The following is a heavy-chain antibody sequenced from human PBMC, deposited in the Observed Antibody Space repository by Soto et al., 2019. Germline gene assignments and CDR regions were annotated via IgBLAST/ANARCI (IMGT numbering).Heavy chain of an antibody. D-gene: IGHD3-10*01. Sequence: GGSLRLSCAASGFNFGIYAIPWVRQAPGKGLEWVALISYEGSNKYYADSVKGRFTISRDNSKSTLFLQMDILRLEDTGVYYCARVNPLNILYYLNGMDVSCQGTSVTLFS. V-gene: IGHV3-30-3*01. CDR2: ISYEGSNK. J-gene: IGHJ6*02. CDR1: GFNFGIYA. CDR3: ARVNPLNILYYLNGMDV.